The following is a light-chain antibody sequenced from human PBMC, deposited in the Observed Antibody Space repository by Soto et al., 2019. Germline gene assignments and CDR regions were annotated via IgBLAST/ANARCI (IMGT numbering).Light chain of an antibody. CDR1: SSDVGGYNL. CDR3: CSYAGSSTFV. CDR2: EGS. Sequence: QSVLTQPASVSGSPGQSITISCTGTSSDVGGYNLVSWYQQHPGKAPKLMIYEGSKRPSGVSNRFSGSKSDNTASLTISGLQAEDEADYYCCSYAGSSTFVFGTGTKVTVL. J-gene: IGLJ1*01. V-gene: IGLV2-23*01.